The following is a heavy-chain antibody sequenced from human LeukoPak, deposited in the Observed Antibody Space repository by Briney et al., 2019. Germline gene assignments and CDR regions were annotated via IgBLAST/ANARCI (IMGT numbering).Heavy chain of an antibody. CDR1: GYTFTGYY. V-gene: IGHV1-2*02. Sequence: ASVKVSCKASGYTFTGYYMHWVRQAPGQGLEWMGWINPNSGGTNYAQKFQGRVTITRDTSISTAYMELSRLRSDDTAVYYCARDLIFGVVNGMDVWGQGTTVTVSS. D-gene: IGHD3-3*01. CDR3: ARDLIFGVVNGMDV. CDR2: INPNSGGT. J-gene: IGHJ6*02.